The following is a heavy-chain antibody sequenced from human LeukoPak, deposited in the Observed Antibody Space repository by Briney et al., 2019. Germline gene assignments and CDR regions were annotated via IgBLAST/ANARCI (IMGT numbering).Heavy chain of an antibody. D-gene: IGHD5-18*01. Sequence: PGGSLRLSCVSSGFTFSDYWLSWVRPALGKGLAWVANIKQEGSEKYCVDSVKGRFTISRDNAKNSLYLQMNSLRAEDTAVYYCARGPRGYSYAWGYWGQGTLVTVS. V-gene: IGHV3-7*05. CDR1: GFTFSDYW. CDR3: ARGPRGYSYAWGY. J-gene: IGHJ4*02. CDR2: IKQEGSEK.